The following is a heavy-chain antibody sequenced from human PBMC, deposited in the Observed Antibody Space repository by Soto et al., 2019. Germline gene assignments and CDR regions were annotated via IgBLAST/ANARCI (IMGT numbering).Heavy chain of an antibody. CDR3: ARDSEYSGFDGFEADY. D-gene: IGHD5-12*01. CDR1: GYTFTSYG. V-gene: IGHV1-18*04. J-gene: IGHJ4*02. CDR2: ISAYNGNT. Sequence: QVQLVQSGAEVKKPGASVKVSCKASGYTFTSYGISWVRQAPGQGLEWMGWISAYNGNTNYAQKLQGRVTMTTDTYTSTAYMKLRSLRSDDTAVDYCARDSEYSGFDGFEADYWGQGTLITVSS.